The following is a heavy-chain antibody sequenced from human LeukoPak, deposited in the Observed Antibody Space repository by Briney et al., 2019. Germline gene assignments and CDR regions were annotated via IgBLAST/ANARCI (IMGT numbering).Heavy chain of an antibody. CDR1: GFTFSSYA. CDR2: ISGRGGNT. CDR3: AKSSLRFLEWLFPFDY. V-gene: IGHV3-23*01. J-gene: IGHJ4*02. D-gene: IGHD3-3*01. Sequence: PGGSLRLSCAASGFTFSSYAMSWVRQAPGKGLGWVSAISGRGGNTYYADSGKGRFTISRDNSKNTLYLQMNSLRAEDTAVYYCAKSSLRFLEWLFPFDYWGQRTLVTVSS.